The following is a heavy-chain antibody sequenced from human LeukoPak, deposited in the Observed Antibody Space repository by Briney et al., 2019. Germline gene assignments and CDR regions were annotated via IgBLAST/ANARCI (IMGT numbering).Heavy chain of an antibody. V-gene: IGHV3-7*01. CDR3: ARIAGVIDSLRIEY. CDR2: IKQDESET. J-gene: IGHJ4*02. Sequence: GGSLRLSCTASQFTFCYYWMSWVRQGPGKGLEWVANIKQDESETYYVDSVKGRFTISRDNAKKSLYLQMNSLRAEDTAVYYCARIAGVIDSLRIEYCGQGTLVTVSS. CDR1: QFTFCYYW. D-gene: IGHD2-21*01.